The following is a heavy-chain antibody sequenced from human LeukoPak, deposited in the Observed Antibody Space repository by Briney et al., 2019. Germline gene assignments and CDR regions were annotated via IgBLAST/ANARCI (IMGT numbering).Heavy chain of an antibody. V-gene: IGHV1-18*04. D-gene: IGHD3-22*01. CDR3: ARGSPPRRNYDSRGYYSYYFDY. CDR1: GYIFTTYY. Sequence: GASVKVSCKASGYIFTTYYIHWVRQAPGQGLEWMGWISAYNGNTHYAQKLQGRVTMTTDTSTSTVYMELRSLRSDDTAVYYCARGSPPRRNYDSRGYYSYYFDYWGQGTLVTVSS. CDR2: ISAYNGNT. J-gene: IGHJ4*02.